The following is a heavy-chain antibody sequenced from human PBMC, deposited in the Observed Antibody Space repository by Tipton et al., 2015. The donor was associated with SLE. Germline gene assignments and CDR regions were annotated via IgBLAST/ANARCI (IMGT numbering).Heavy chain of an antibody. Sequence: QLVQSGPEVKKPGESLKISCKGFGYSFTSYWIGWVRQMPGKGLEWMGIIYPDDSDTRYSPSFQGQATISADRSISTAYLQWSSLKASDTAMYYCARRAPPYSAYDTENFQHWGQGTLVTVSS. D-gene: IGHD5-12*01. V-gene: IGHV5-51*03. CDR2: IYPDDSDT. CDR3: ARRAPPYSAYDTENFQH. CDR1: GYSFTSYW. J-gene: IGHJ1*01.